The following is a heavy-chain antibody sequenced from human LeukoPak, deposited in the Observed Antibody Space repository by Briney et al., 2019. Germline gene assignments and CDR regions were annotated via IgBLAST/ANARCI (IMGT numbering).Heavy chain of an antibody. J-gene: IGHJ6*02. D-gene: IGHD2-15*01. CDR3: SASLKTYCSGGKCHSDYYYYGMDV. Sequence: GGSLRLSCAASGFTLRSYTMNWVRQASGKGLEWVGRIRSKANSYATAYAASVEGRFTVSRDDSKNTAFLQMNALKTEDSAVYYCSASLKTYCSGGKCHSDYYYYGMDVWGQGTTVTVSS. CDR2: IRSKANSYAT. CDR1: GFTLRSYT. V-gene: IGHV3-73*01.